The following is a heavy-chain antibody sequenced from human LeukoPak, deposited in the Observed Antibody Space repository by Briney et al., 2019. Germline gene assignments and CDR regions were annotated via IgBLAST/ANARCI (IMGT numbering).Heavy chain of an antibody. CDR1: GASISGDY. CDR3: ARGFGVNLDY. D-gene: IGHD3-10*01. J-gene: IGHJ4*02. V-gene: IGHV4-4*07. Sequence: SETLSLTCTVSGASISGDYWNWIRHPAGKGLEWIGRMYASGSTNYNPSLKSRVTMSLDTSKNQFSLKLTSVTAADTAVYYCARGFGVNLDYWGQGTLVTVSS. CDR2: MYASGST.